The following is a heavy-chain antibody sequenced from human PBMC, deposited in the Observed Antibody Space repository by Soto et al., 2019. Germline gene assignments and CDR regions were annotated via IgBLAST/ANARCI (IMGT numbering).Heavy chain of an antibody. D-gene: IGHD2-8*01. CDR2: LFGNGGGI. CDR1: GFTFSTYA. V-gene: IGHV3-23*01. Sequence: LRLSCAASGFTFSTYAMSWVRQAPGKGLEWVSGLFGNGGGISYADSVMGRFTISRDNSNNMLYLEMHSLRVEDTGVYYCAKDRQPDGLWPFDHWGQGTLVTVSS. J-gene: IGHJ4*02. CDR3: AKDRQPDGLWPFDH.